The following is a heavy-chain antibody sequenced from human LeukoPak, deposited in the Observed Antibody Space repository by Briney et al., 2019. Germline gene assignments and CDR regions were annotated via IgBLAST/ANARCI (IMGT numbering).Heavy chain of an antibody. CDR1: GFTFDDYG. D-gene: IGHD3-10*01. J-gene: IGHJ3*02. Sequence: QPGGSLRLSCAASGFTFDDYGMSWVRQAPGKGLEWVSGINWNGGSTGYADSVKGRFTISRDNAKNSLYLQMNSLRAEDTALYYCARDPYYGSGSYAAFDIWGQGTMVTVSS. V-gene: IGHV3-20*04. CDR2: INWNGGST. CDR3: ARDPYYGSGSYAAFDI.